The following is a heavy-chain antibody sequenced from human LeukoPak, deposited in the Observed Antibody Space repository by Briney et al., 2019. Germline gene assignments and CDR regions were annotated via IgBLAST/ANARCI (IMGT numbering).Heavy chain of an antibody. D-gene: IGHD5-12*01. CDR3: ARSPIVANPLDV. V-gene: IGHV3-11*06. CDR1: GFTFSDYY. Sequence: PGGSLRLSCAASGFTFSDYYMSWIRQAPGKGLEWVSYISSSSSYTNYADSVKGRFTISRDNAKNSLYLQMNSLRAEDTAVYYCARSPIVANPLDVWGKGTTVTVSS. CDR2: ISSSSSYT. J-gene: IGHJ6*04.